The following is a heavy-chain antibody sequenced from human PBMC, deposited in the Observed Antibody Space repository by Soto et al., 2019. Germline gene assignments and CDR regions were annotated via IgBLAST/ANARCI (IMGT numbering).Heavy chain of an antibody. D-gene: IGHD2-8*01. Sequence: QLVESGGGLVKPGGSLTLSCAASGFTFSDYSMSWVRQAPGEGLEWVSSISRDSRANYYADSLKGRVTVSRDNAKNSVSLQMSSLRGEDTAVYYCAGIFCSDGVCPFDSWGQGTLVTVST. V-gene: IGHV3-21*01. CDR2: ISRDSRAN. J-gene: IGHJ4*02. CDR3: AGIFCSDGVCPFDS. CDR1: GFTFSDYS.